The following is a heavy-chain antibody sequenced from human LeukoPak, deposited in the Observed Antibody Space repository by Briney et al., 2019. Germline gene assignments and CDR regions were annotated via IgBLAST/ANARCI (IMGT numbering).Heavy chain of an antibody. J-gene: IGHJ5*02. CDR3: ERGRLHAQWFDP. CDR1: GGSFSGYY. Sequence: PETSSLTCAVYGGSFSGYYWSWIRQPPGKGLEWIGEINHSGSTNYTLSLKIRVTISVDTSKNQFSLKLSSVTAADTAVYYCERGRLHAQWFDPWDQGTLATVSS. D-gene: IGHD3-16*01. V-gene: IGHV4-34*01. CDR2: INHSGST.